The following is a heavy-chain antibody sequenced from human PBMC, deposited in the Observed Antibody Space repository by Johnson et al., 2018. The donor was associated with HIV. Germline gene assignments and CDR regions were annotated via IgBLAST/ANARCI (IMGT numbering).Heavy chain of an antibody. CDR2: ITSTGITV. CDR3: ASTCGGDCSRGDAFDI. D-gene: IGHD2-21*02. CDR1: GFTFSDYY. J-gene: IGHJ3*02. V-gene: IGHV3-11*04. Sequence: QVQLVESGGGLVKPGGSLRLSCAASGFTFSDYYMSWIRQAPGKGLEWVSYITSTGITVYYAASVKGRFTISRDNAKNSVYLQMNSLEAEDTAVYYCASTCGGDCSRGDAFDIWGQGTMVTVSS.